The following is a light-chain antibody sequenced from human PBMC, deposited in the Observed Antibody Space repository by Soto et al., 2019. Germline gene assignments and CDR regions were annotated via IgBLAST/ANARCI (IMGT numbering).Light chain of an antibody. V-gene: IGKV4-1*01. CDR3: QQYYSTPQT. CDR1: QSVLYSSNNKNY. J-gene: IGKJ2*01. CDR2: WAS. Sequence: DIVMTQSPDSLAVSLGERATINCKSSQSVLYSSNNKNYVAWYQQKPGQPPKLLIYWASTRESVVPDRFSGSGSWTDFTLTISSLQAEDVAVYYCQQYYSTPQTFGQRTKLEIK.